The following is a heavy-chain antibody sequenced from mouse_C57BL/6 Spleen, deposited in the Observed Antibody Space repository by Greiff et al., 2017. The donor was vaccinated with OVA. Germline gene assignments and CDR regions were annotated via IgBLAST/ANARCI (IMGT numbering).Heavy chain of an antibody. J-gene: IGHJ2*01. CDR3: AREGRYFDY. CDR1: GYTFTSYW. Sequence: QVQLQQPGAELVRPGSSVKLSCKASGYTFTSYWMDWVKQRPGQGLEWIGNIYPSDSETHYNQKFKDKATLTVDKSSSTAYMQLSSLTSEDSAVYHCAREGRYFDYWGQGTTLTVSS. CDR2: IYPSDSET. V-gene: IGHV1-61*01.